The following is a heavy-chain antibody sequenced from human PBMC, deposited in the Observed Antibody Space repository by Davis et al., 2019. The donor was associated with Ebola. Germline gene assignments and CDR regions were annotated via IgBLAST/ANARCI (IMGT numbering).Heavy chain of an antibody. CDR3: ARHVYSSGWEFDY. CDR1: GYSFTSNW. V-gene: IGHV5-10-1*01. CDR2: IDPSDAYT. J-gene: IGHJ4*02. Sequence: PGGSRRPPGKGPGYSFTSNWNSGVRQMPGKGLEWMGRIDPSDAYTNYSPAFQGHVTISADKSISTAYLQWSSLKASDTAMYSCARHVYSSGWEFDYWGQGTLVTVSS. D-gene: IGHD6-19*01.